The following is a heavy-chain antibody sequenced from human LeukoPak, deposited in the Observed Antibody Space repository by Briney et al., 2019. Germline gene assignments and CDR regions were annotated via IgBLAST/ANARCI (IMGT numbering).Heavy chain of an antibody. CDR3: ARVVGSYDDAFDI. J-gene: IGHJ3*02. D-gene: IGHD5-18*01. CDR1: GGSISSISYY. V-gene: IGHV4-39*07. CDR2: IYYTGST. Sequence: SETLSLTCTISGGSISSISYYWGWIRQPPGKGLEWIGSIYYTGSTYYNPSLKSRVTVSVDTSKNQFSLKLSSVTAAATAVYYCARVVGSYDDAFDIWGQGTMVTVSS.